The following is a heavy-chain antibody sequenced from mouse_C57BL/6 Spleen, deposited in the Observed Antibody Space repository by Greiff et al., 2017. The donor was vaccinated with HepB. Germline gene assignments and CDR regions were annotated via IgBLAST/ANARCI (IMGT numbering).Heavy chain of an antibody. V-gene: IGHV1-54*01. CDR3: ARSGYYGSRGAMDY. D-gene: IGHD1-1*01. J-gene: IGHJ4*01. CDR2: INPGSGGT. CDR1: GYAFTNYL. Sequence: QVQLKESGAELVRPGTSVKVSCKASGYAFTNYLIEWVKQRPGQGLEWIGVINPGSGGTNYNEKFKGKATLTADKSSGTAYMQLSSLTSEDSAVYFCARSGYYGSRGAMDYWGQGTSVTVSS.